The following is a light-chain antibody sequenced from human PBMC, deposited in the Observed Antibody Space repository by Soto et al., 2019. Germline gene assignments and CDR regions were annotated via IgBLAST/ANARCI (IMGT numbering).Light chain of an antibody. Sequence: QPVLTQPPSASGTPGQKVTISCSGSSSNSGPNAVNWYQQLPGTAPKLLLYNNNQRPSGVSDRFSGSKSGTSASLAISGLQSDDEADYHCAAWDDSLNGLVFGTGTKLTV. V-gene: IGLV1-44*01. J-gene: IGLJ1*01. CDR2: NNN. CDR1: SSNSGPNA. CDR3: AAWDDSLNGLV.